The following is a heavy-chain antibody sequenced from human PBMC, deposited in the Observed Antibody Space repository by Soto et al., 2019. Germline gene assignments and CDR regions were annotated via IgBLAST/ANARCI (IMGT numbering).Heavy chain of an antibody. D-gene: IGHD3-9*01. CDR1: GFTFSSYA. J-gene: IGHJ6*02. Sequence: EVQLLESGGGLVQPGGSLRLSCAASGFTFSSYAMSWVRQAPGKGLEWVSAISGSGGSTYYADSVKGRFTISRDNSKNTLYLQMNSLRAEDTAVYYCAKWGPNYDILTGWRANYYYYYGMDVWGQGTTVTVSS. CDR3: AKWGPNYDILTGWRANYYYYYGMDV. CDR2: ISGSGGST. V-gene: IGHV3-23*01.